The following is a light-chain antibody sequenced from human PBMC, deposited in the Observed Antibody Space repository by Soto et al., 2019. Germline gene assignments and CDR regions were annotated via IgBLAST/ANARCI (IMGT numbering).Light chain of an antibody. CDR3: KSFTTSSTYV. J-gene: IGLJ1*01. Sequence: QSVLTQPASVSGSPGQSIAISCIGTSSDIGSYNYVSWYQQHPGKAPKLMIYDVSNRPSGVSDRFSGSKSGNTASLTISGLQAVDEADYYCKSFTTSSTYVFGTGTKVTVL. CDR1: SSDIGSYNY. V-gene: IGLV2-14*01. CDR2: DVS.